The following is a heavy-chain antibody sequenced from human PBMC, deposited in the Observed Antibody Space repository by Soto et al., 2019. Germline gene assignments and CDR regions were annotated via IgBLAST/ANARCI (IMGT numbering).Heavy chain of an antibody. J-gene: IGHJ4*02. CDR1: GDSISSNSFY. V-gene: IGHV4-39*01. CDR2: MYYSGST. Sequence: QLQLQESGPGLVKPSETLSLTCTVSGDSISSNSFYWGWIRQPPGKGLEWIGSMYYSGSTYYNPSLKRRVTISVDTSKSQFSLKLSSVTAADTAVYYCARAPDSWGQGTLVTVSS. CDR3: ARAPDS.